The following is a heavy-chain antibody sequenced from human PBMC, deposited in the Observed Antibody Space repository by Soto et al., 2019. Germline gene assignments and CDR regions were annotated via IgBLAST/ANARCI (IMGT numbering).Heavy chain of an antibody. CDR1: GYTFTSYA. D-gene: IGHD6-13*01. Sequence: ASVKVSCKASGYTFTSYAMHWVRQAPGQRLEWMGWINAGNGNTKYSQKFQGRVTITRDTSASTAYMELSSLRSEDTAVYYCARDTRNTAAAALPNLFDPWGQGTLVTVSS. CDR2: INAGNGNT. V-gene: IGHV1-3*01. J-gene: IGHJ5*02. CDR3: ARDTRNTAAAALPNLFDP.